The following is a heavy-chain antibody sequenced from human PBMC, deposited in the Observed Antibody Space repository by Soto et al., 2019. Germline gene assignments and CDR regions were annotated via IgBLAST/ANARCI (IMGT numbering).Heavy chain of an antibody. CDR3: ARDGLVVTAIQAFTYYYYGKDV. CDR2: ISSSSSTI. V-gene: IGHV3-48*04. D-gene: IGHD2-21*02. Sequence: GGSLRLSCAASGFTSSSYSMNWVRQDPGKGLEWVSYISSSSSTIYYADSVKGRFTISRDNAKNSLYLQMNSLRAEDTAVYYCARDGLVVTAIQAFTYYYYGKDVWGQGTTVTVSS. J-gene: IGHJ6*02. CDR1: GFTSSSYS.